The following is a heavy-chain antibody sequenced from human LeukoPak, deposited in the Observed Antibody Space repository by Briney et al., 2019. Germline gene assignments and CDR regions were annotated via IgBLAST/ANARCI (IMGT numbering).Heavy chain of an antibody. J-gene: IGHJ4*02. CDR1: GFTVSSNY. CDR3: ARAPVTSCRGAFCYPFDL. D-gene: IGHD2-21*01. CDR2: IYSGGST. V-gene: IGHV3-66*01. Sequence: GGSLRLSCAASGFTVSSNYMSWVRQAPGKGLEWVSVIYSGGSTYYADSVKGRFTISRDNSKNTLYLQMNRLRVEDAALYYCARAPVTSCRGAFCYPFDLWGQGVLVTVSS.